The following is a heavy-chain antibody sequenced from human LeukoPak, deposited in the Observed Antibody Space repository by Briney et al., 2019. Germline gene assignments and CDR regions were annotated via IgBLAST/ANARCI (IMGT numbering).Heavy chain of an antibody. CDR1: GFTFSSYG. J-gene: IGHJ4*02. CDR2: ISYDGSNK. CDR3: AGSIAAAFYYFDY. D-gene: IGHD6-13*01. V-gene: IGHV3-30*03. Sequence: PGRSLRLSCAASGFTFSSYGMHWVRQAPGKGLEWVAVISYDGSNKYYADSVKGRFTISRDNAKNSLYLQMNSLRAEDTAVYYCAGSIAAAFYYFDYWGQGTLVTVSS.